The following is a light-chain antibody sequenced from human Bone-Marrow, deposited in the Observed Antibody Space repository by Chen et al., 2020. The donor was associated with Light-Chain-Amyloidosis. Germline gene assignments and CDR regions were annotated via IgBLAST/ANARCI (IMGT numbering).Light chain of an antibody. J-gene: IGLJ3*02. V-gene: IGLV2-14*01. CDR1: ISDVGGYNI. CDR3: ISHTSSGTLWV. Sequence: QSALTQPASVSGSPGQSITISCTGTISDVGGYNIVSWYQQYPGKAPKLMIYEVSNRPSGVSNRFSGSKSGNTASLTISGLQAEVEADYYCISHTSSGTLWVFGGGTKLTVL. CDR2: EVS.